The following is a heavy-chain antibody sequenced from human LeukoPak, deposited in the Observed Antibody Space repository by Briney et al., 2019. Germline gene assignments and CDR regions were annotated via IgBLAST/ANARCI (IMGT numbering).Heavy chain of an antibody. CDR3: ARDKGDYDTSGSLFVF. V-gene: IGHV3-7*03. CDR1: GFTFSRYW. Sequence: GGSLRLSCAASGFTFSRYWMSWVRQAPRKGLEWVANIKQDGSEKYYVDSVKGRFTISRDNAKNSLYLQMNGLRAEGTAVYYCARDKGDYDTSGSLFVFGGQGTLVTVSS. J-gene: IGHJ4*02. D-gene: IGHD3-22*01. CDR2: IKQDGSEK.